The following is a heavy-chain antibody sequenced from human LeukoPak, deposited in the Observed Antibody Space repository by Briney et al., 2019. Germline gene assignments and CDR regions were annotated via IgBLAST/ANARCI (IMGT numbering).Heavy chain of an antibody. CDR3: ARGHMVRGVMDPD. V-gene: IGHV4-39*07. CDR1: GGSISSSSYY. CDR2: IYYSGST. J-gene: IGHJ4*02. D-gene: IGHD3-10*01. Sequence: SETLSLTCTVSGGSISSSSYYWGWIRQPPGKGLEWIGSIYYSGSTYYNPSLKSRVTISVDTSKNQFSLKLSSVTAADTAVYYCARGHMVRGVMDPDWGQGTLVTVSS.